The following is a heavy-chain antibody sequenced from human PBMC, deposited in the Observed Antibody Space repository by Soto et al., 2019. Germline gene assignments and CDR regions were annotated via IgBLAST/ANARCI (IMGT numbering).Heavy chain of an antibody. J-gene: IGHJ6*03. CDR2: ISWNSGSI. CDR3: AKKAGRGGDYYYYYMDV. CDR1: GFTFDDYA. D-gene: IGHD2-15*01. V-gene: IGHV3-9*01. Sequence: GGSLRLSCAASGFTFDDYAMHWVRQAPGKGLEWVSGISWNSGSIGYADSVKGRFTISRDNAKNSLYLQMNSLRAEDTALYYCAKKAGRGGDYYYYYMDVWGKGTTVTVSS.